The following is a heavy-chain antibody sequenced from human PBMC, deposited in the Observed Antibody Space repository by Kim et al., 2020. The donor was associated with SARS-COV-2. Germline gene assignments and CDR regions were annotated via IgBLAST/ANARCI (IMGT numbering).Heavy chain of an antibody. CDR1: GFTVTDYC. J-gene: IGHJ6*02. CDR2: IRSGGTGI. Sequence: GGSLRLSCATSGFTVTDYCMHWVRQAPGKGLVWVSRIRSGGTGISYADSVKGRFTISRDNVNNTLYLQMNNLRAEDTALYYCTSDTVLYGLDVWGQGTPVTVSS. CDR3: TSDTVLYGLDV. D-gene: IGHD4-4*01. V-gene: IGHV3-74*01.